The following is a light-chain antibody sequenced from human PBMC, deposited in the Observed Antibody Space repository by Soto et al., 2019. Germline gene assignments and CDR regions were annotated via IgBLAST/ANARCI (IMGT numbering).Light chain of an antibody. CDR2: GSD. CDR1: TSNIGPNP. J-gene: IGLJ3*02. CDR3: ASWDDSQSGFGL. V-gene: IGLV1-44*01. Sequence: QSVLTQPPSVSGTPGQRVIISCSGSTSNIGPNPVNWYQQLPGTAPKLLIYGSDRRPSGVPDRFSGSKSATSASLAISGLQSADEADYYCASWDDSQSGFGLFGGGTKVTVL.